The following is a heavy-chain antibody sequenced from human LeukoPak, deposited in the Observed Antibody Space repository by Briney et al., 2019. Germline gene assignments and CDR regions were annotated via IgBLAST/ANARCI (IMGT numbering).Heavy chain of an antibody. V-gene: IGHV4-59*01. J-gene: IGHJ4*02. CDR2: IYYSGST. CDR3: ASLAVAGYYFDY. Sequence: SETLSLTCTVSGGSISSYYWSWIRQPPGKGLEWIGYIYYSGSTNYNPSLKSRVTISVDTSKNQFSLKLSSVTAADTAVYYCASLAVAGYYFDYWGQGTLVTVSS. CDR1: GGSISSYY. D-gene: IGHD6-19*01.